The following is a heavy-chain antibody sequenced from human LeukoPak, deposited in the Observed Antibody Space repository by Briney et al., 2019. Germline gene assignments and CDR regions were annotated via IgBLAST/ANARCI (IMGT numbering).Heavy chain of an antibody. D-gene: IGHD6-19*01. V-gene: IGHV3-23*01. Sequence: GGSLRLSCTASGFTFSTYSMSWVRQGPGKGLEWVSSIYHRGIETFYADSVKGRFIISRDNSRNTLYLQMNCLTAEDTAIYYCTKDVVPGNGWDIDFWGQGTLVTVS. CDR3: TKDVVPGNGWDIDF. CDR1: GFTFSTYS. CDR2: IYHRGIET. J-gene: IGHJ4*02.